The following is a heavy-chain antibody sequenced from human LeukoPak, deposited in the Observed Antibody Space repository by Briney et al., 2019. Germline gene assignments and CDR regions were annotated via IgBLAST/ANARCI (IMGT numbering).Heavy chain of an antibody. CDR2: ISSSGSTI. Sequence: GGSLRLSCAASGFTFSSYEINLVRQAPGKGLEWVSYISSSGSTIYYADSVKGRFTISRDNAKNSLYLQMNSLRDEDTAVYYCAKRPSDYGDYVTYFDYWGQGTLVTVSS. CDR1: GFTFSSYE. V-gene: IGHV3-48*03. CDR3: AKRPSDYGDYVTYFDY. J-gene: IGHJ4*02. D-gene: IGHD4-17*01.